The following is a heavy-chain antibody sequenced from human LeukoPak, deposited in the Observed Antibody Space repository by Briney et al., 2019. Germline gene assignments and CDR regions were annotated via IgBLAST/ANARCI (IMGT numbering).Heavy chain of an antibody. D-gene: IGHD3-3*01. V-gene: IGHV4-39*01. CDR3: ARHPSFDWFGP. CDR1: GGSISSSIYY. CDR2: IYYSGNT. J-gene: IGHJ5*02. Sequence: SETLSLTCTVSGGSISSSIYYWGWIRQPPGKGLEWIGTIYYSGNTFYSPSLKSRVTISIDTSKNQFSLKLSSVTAADTALYYCARHPSFDWFGPWGQGTLLTVSS.